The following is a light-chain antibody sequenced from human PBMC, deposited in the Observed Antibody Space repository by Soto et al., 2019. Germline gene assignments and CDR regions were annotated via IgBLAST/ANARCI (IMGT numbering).Light chain of an antibody. CDR2: DVN. J-gene: IGLJ2*01. CDR1: SSDVGGYNY. V-gene: IGLV2-8*01. CDR3: SSYAGNSNIL. Sequence: QSALTQPPSASGSPGQSVTISCTGTSSDVGGYNYVSWYQQHPGKAPTLMIFDVNKRPSGVADRVSGSKSGDTASLTVSGVQAEDEADYYCSSYAGNSNILFGGGTKVTVL.